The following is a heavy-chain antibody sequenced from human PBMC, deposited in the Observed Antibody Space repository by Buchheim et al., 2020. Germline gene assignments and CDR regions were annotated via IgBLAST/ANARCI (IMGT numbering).Heavy chain of an antibody. CDR3: AKDPVSRMVVGAAFDY. CDR1: GFTFSSYA. Sequence: EVQLLESGGGLVQPGGSLRLSCAASGFTFSSYAMSWVRQAPGKGLEWVSAISGSGGSTYYADSVKGRFPISRDNSKNPLYLQMNSLRAEDTAVYYCAKDPVSRMVVGAAFDYWGQGTL. V-gene: IGHV3-23*01. J-gene: IGHJ4*02. D-gene: IGHD1-26*01. CDR2: ISGSGGST.